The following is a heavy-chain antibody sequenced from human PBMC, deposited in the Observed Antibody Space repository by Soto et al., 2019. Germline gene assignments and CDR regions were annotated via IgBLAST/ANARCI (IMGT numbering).Heavy chain of an antibody. J-gene: IGHJ5*02. CDR2: IYYSGST. CDR1: GGSINSSSYF. V-gene: IGHV4-39*01. CDR3: ARHYSSGSRNWFDP. Sequence: SETLSPTCSVSGGSINSSSYFWGWVRQPPGKGLEWIGSIYYSGSTYYNPSLRSRVTISVDTSKNQFSLKLSSVTAADTAVFYCARHYSSGSRNWFDPWGQGTLVTVSS. D-gene: IGHD6-19*01.